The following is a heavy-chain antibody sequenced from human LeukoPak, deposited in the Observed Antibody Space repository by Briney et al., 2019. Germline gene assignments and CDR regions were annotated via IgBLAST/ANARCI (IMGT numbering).Heavy chain of an antibody. CDR1: GGSFSGFY. J-gene: IGHJ4*02. CDR3: ARRATRRPFDY. Sequence: SETLSLTCAVYGGSFSGFYWSWIRQPPGKGLEWIGEINHSGSTNYNPSLKSRVTISVDTSKNQFSLKLSSVTAADTAVYYCARRATRRPFDYWGQGTLVTVSS. V-gene: IGHV4-34*01. CDR2: INHSGST. D-gene: IGHD1-26*01.